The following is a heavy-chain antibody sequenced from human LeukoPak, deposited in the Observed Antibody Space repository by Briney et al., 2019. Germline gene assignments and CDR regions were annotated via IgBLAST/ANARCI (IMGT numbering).Heavy chain of an antibody. V-gene: IGHV1-8*01. D-gene: IGHD2-15*01. CDR1: GYTFTSYD. J-gene: IGHJ1*01. Sequence: ASVKVSCKASGYTFTSYDINWVRQATGQGLEWMGWMNPNSGNTGYAQKFQGRVTMTRNTSISTAYMELSSLRSEDMAVYYCARVGEYCSGGSCYSVRYFQHWGQGTLVTVSS. CDR2: MNPNSGNT. CDR3: ARVGEYCSGGSCYSVRYFQH.